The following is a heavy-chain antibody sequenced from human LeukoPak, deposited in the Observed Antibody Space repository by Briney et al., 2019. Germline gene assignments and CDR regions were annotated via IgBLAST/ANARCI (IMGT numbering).Heavy chain of an antibody. Sequence: GGSLSLSCAASGFTFSSYNMNWVRQAPGKGLEWVSSITSDSRYMYYADSVKGRFTISRDNAKNSLYLQMTSLRVEDTAVYYCARERYYYDSTGYFPPYWYFDLWGRGTLVTVSS. CDR1: GFTFSSYN. CDR3: ARERYYYDSTGYFPPYWYFDL. D-gene: IGHD3-22*01. CDR2: ITSDSRYM. V-gene: IGHV3-21*01. J-gene: IGHJ2*01.